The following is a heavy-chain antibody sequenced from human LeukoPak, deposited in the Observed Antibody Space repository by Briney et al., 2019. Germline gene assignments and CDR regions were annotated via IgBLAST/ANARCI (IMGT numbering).Heavy chain of an antibody. CDR1: GFTFSSYA. Sequence: PGGSLRLSCAASGFTFSSYAMSWVRQAPGKGLEWVSAISGSGGSTYYADFVKGLFTISRDNTKNTLYLQMNSLRAEDTAVYYCAKGYYYGSGSYYPFDVWGQGTTVTVSS. V-gene: IGHV3-23*01. CDR3: AKGYYYGSGSYYPFDV. D-gene: IGHD3-10*01. CDR2: ISGSGGST. J-gene: IGHJ6*02.